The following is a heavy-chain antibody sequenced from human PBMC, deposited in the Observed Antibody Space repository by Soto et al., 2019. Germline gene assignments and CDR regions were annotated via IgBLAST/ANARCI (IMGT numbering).Heavy chain of an antibody. V-gene: IGHV3-30-3*01. CDR2: ISYDGSNK. CDR3: ARVDIVLVPAAEYGMDV. Sequence: GGSLRLSCAASGFTFSSYAMHWVRQAPGKGLEWVAVISYDGSNKYYADSVKGRFTISRDNSKNTLYLQMNSLRAEDTAVYYCARVDIVLVPAAEYGMDVWGQGTTVTVSS. D-gene: IGHD2-2*03. J-gene: IGHJ6*02. CDR1: GFTFSSYA.